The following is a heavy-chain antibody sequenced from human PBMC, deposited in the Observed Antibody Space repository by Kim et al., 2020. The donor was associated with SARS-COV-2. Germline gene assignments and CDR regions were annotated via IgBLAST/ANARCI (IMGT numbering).Heavy chain of an antibody. V-gene: IGHV3-23*01. CDR1: GFTVSSYA. Sequence: GGSLRLSCAASGFTVSSYAMSWVRQAPGKGLEWVSAISGSGGSTYYADSVKGRFTISRDNSKNTLYLQMNSLRAEDTAVYYCAKPLGAYYYRSGSLYFDYWGHGSLVSVSS. D-gene: IGHD3-10*01. J-gene: IGHJ4*01. CDR2: ISGSGGST. CDR3: AKPLGAYYYRSGSLYFDY.